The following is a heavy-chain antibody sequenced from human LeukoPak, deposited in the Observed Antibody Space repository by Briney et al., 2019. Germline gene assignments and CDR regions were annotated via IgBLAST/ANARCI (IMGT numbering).Heavy chain of an antibody. V-gene: IGHV1-2*02. CDR2: INPTSGGA. CDR3: ARDLEL. Sequence: ASVKVACKTSGYTFTDYYMHWVLQAPGQGLEWMRWINPTSGGANYAHKSQGRVTMTRHTSISTAYMELTRLRSDDTAVYYCARDLELWGQGTLVTVYS. CDR1: GYTFTDYY. J-gene: IGHJ5*02.